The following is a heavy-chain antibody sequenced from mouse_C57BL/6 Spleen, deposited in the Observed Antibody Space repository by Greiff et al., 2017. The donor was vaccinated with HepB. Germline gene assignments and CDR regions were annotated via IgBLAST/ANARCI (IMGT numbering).Heavy chain of an antibody. D-gene: IGHD1-1*01. CDR3: ARSIPNYYGSAYWYFDV. CDR2: INPSTGGT. J-gene: IGHJ1*03. V-gene: IGHV1-42*01. Sequence: VQLQQSGPELLKPGASVKISCKASGYSFTGYYMNWVKQSPEKSLEWIGEINPSTGGTTYNQKFKAKATLTVDKSSSTAYMQLKSLTSEDSAVYYCARSIPNYYGSAYWYFDVWGTGTTVTVSS. CDR1: GYSFTGYY.